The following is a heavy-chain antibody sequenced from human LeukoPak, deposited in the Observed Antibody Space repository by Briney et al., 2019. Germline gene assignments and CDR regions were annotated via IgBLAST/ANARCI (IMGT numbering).Heavy chain of an antibody. CDR3: AKASWVSNADADL. J-gene: IGHJ4*02. D-gene: IGHD1-1*01. Sequence: GGSLRLSCEASGFTFSNYAMSWVRQAPGTGLEWVATISGSDDNTYYAASVKGRFTISRDNSKKTLYLQMNGLRAEDTAVYYCAKASWVSNADADLWGQGTVVTVSS. CDR1: GFTFSNYA. V-gene: IGHV3-23*01. CDR2: ISGSDDNT.